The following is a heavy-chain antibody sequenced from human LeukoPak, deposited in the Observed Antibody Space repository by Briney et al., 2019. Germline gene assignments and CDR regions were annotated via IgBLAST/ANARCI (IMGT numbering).Heavy chain of an antibody. J-gene: IGHJ4*02. D-gene: IGHD6-13*01. CDR2: ISYDGSNK. V-gene: IGHV3-30-3*01. Sequence: GGSLILSCAASGFTFSSYAMHWVRQAPGKGLEWVAVISYDGSNKYYADSVKGRFTISRDNSKNTLYLQMNSLRAEDTAVYYCARSRQGIAAAGGDYWGQGTLVTVSS. CDR3: ARSRQGIAAAGGDY. CDR1: GFTFSSYA.